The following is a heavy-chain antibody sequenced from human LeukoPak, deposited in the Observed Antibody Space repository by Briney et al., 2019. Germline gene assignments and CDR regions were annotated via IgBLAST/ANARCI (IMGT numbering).Heavy chain of an antibody. CDR2: ISSSSSYI. Sequence: GSLRLSCAASGFTFSSYSMNWVRQAPGKGLEWVSSISSSSSYIYYADSVKGRFAISRDNAKNSLYLQMDSLRAEDAAVYYCARPSYYYDTSGSVSGAFDIWGQGTMVTVSS. CDR3: ARPSYYYDTSGSVSGAFDI. CDR1: GFTFSSYS. D-gene: IGHD3-22*01. J-gene: IGHJ3*02. V-gene: IGHV3-21*01.